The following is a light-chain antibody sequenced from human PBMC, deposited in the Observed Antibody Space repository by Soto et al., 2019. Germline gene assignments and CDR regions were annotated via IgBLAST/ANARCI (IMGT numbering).Light chain of an antibody. Sequence: EVVMRQSPATLSVSPGKGATLSCRASQGIGDTLAWYQHKPGQTPRLLIYDTSTRATGVPTRFSGSRSGAESTLTINCLQSEDFAVYYCQPYNNWPLTFGGGTKVDIK. J-gene: IGKJ4*01. V-gene: IGKV3-15*01. CDR2: DTS. CDR1: QGIGDT. CDR3: QPYNNWPLT.